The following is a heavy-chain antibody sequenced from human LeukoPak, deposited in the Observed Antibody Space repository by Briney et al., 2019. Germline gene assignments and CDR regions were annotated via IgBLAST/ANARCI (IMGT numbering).Heavy chain of an antibody. V-gene: IGHV3-7*03. CDR1: GFTFSSYW. D-gene: IGHD5-12*01. CDR2: IKQDGSEK. Sequence: GGCLRLSWAAAGFTFSSYWMSWVRQAPGKGLEWVANIKQDGSEKYYGDSVKGRFTISRDNAKNSLYLQMNSLRAEDTAVYYCARGGYSGYDFDYWGQGTLVTVSS. J-gene: IGHJ4*02. CDR3: ARGGYSGYDFDY.